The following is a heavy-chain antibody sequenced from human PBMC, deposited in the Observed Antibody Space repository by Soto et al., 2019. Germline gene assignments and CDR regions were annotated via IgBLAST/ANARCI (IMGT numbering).Heavy chain of an antibody. CDR1: EDTRSSYA. J-gene: IGHJ5*02. D-gene: IGHD3-22*01. CDR2: IIPFSGTA. V-gene: IGHV1-69*06. CDR3: VREGYYDSSGYYPGWFDP. Sequence: SVKVSCKASEDTRSSYAISGVRQAPVQGLEWMGGIIPFSGTANYAQKFQGRVTITADKSTSTAYMELSSLRSEDTAVYYCVREGYYDSSGYYPGWFDPWGQGTLVTVSS.